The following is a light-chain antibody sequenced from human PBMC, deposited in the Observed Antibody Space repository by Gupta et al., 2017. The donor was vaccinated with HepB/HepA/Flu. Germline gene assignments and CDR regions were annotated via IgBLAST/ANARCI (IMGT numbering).Light chain of an antibody. V-gene: IGKV3-11*01. J-gene: IGKJ5*01. Sequence: EIVLTQSPATLSLSPGERATLSCRASESVSSYLAWYQQKPGQAPRLLIYDAFNRATGIPARYSACGSGTDFTLTICIIKPRHFTVSYVQRCCAWALTFGQGTRLEIK. CDR2: DAF. CDR1: ESVSSY. CDR3: QRCCAWALT.